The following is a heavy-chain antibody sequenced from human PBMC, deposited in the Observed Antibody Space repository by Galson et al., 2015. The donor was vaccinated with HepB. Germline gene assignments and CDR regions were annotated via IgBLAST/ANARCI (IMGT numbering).Heavy chain of an antibody. J-gene: IGHJ3*02. CDR3: ARDNWSSSRSAFDI. Sequence: SLRLSCAASGFTFSRYRMTWVRQAPEKGLEWISYISRDSGTIYYADSVKGRFTISRDNANNSLFLQMNSLRAEDTAVYFCARDNWSSSRSAFDIWGQGALVTVSS. D-gene: IGHD6-13*01. CDR1: GFTFSRYR. V-gene: IGHV3-48*04. CDR2: ISRDSGTI.